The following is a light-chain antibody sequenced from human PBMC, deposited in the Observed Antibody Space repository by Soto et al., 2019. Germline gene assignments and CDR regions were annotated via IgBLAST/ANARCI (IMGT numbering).Light chain of an antibody. Sequence: DIQMTQSPSSLSASVGDRVIITCRASQSISSYLNWYQQRPGKAPKLLIYAASSLQSGVPSRCSGSRSVTDLTLTISSLQPEDVATYYCQQSYSSPSFTFGPGTKVDIK. CDR3: QQSYSSPSFT. V-gene: IGKV1-39*01. J-gene: IGKJ3*01. CDR2: AAS. CDR1: QSISSY.